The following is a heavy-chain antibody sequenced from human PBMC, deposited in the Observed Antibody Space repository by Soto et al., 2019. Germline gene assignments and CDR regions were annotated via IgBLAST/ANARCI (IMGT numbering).Heavy chain of an antibody. J-gene: IGHJ6*02. V-gene: IGHV2-5*01. CDR1: GFSLSTSGVG. D-gene: IGHD6-13*01. CDR2: IYWNDDK. CDR3: AHNQGSSWYGYYYYGMDV. Sequence: QITLKESGPTLVKPTQTLTLTCTFSGFSLSTSGVGVGWIRQPPGNALAWLALIYWNDDKRYSPSLKSRLTITKDTSKNQVVLTMTNMDPVDTATYYCAHNQGSSWYGYYYYGMDVWGQGTTVTVSS.